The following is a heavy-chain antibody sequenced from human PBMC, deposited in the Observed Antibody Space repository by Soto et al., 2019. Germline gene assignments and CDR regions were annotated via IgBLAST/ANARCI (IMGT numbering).Heavy chain of an antibody. D-gene: IGHD3-22*01. CDR2: VKSKNDGGTT. CDR1: GFTFSNAW. V-gene: IGHV3-15*07. CDR3: ARIPSYDSGGYYVGHLMDV. Sequence: GGSLRLSCAASGFTFSNAWINWVRQTPGRGLEWVGRVKSKNDGGTTDFAAPVKGRFAISRDDSKNMVYLEMNSLQTEDTAMYYCARIPSYDSGGYYVGHLMDVWGQGTTVTVSS. J-gene: IGHJ6*02.